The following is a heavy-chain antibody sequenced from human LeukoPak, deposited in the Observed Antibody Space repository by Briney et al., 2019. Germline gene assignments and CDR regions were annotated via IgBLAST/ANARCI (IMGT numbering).Heavy chain of an antibody. D-gene: IGHD1-26*01. J-gene: IGHJ4*02. V-gene: IGHV4-59*01. CDR2: IFYSGSN. CDR3: AEAGSYVLNFDY. CDR1: GGPISSFN. Sequence: SETVSLTCTVSGGPISSFNWRWLPPPPGKGWVGIVYIFYSGSNTYNPPLKGRVTISVATSKTQFSLKLSSVTAAATAVYYCAEAGSYVLNFDYWGQGTLVTVSS.